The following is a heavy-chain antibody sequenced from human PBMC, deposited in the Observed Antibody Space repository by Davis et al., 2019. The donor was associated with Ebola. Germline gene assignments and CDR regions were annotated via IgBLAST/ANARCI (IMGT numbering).Heavy chain of an antibody. D-gene: IGHD2-15*01. CDR2: IYYSGST. CDR1: GGSISSYY. CDR3: ARDWSGYCSGGSCYNWFDP. V-gene: IGHV4-59*01. Sequence: SETLSLTCTVSGGSISSYYWSWIRQPPGKGLEWIGYIYYSGSTNYNPSLKSRVTISVDTSKHQFSLKLSSVTAADTAVYYCARDWSGYCSGGSCYNWFDPWGQGTLVTVSS. J-gene: IGHJ5*02.